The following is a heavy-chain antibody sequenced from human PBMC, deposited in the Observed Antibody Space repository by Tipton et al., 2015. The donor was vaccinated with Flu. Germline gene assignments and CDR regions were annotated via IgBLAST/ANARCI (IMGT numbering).Heavy chain of an antibody. Sequence: TLSLTCTVSGGFVSSYYWNWVRQVPGKGLEWIANICQTGSTYHNPSLKSRPIITVDRSKNQFSLKLNSVTAADSAVYYCARRDYSNYVSEPKNWFDPWGPGTVVTVSS. CDR3: ARRDYSNYVSEPKNWFDP. V-gene: IGHV4-59*08. CDR1: GGFVSSYY. J-gene: IGHJ5*02. CDR2: ICQTGST. D-gene: IGHD4-11*01.